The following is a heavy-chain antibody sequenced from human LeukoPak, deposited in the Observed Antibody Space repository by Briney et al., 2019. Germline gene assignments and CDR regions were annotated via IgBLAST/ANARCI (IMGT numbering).Heavy chain of an antibody. CDR2: MNPNSGNT. CDR1: GYTFTSYD. D-gene: IGHD3-22*01. V-gene: IGHV1-8*01. Sequence: ASVKVSCKASGYTFTSYDINWVRQATGQGLEWMGWMNPNSGNTGYAQKFQGRVTMTRNTSISTAYMELSSLRSEDTAVYYCARGTYYDSSGYYYVGYWGQGTLVTVSS. J-gene: IGHJ4*02. CDR3: ARGTYYDSSGYYYVGY.